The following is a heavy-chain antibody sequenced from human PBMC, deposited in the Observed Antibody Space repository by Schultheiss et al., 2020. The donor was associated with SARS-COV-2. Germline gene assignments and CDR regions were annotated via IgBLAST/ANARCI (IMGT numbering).Heavy chain of an antibody. CDR3: TRPRASVPGTRWFDS. D-gene: IGHD6-19*01. V-gene: IGHV3-23*01. J-gene: IGHJ5*01. CDR2: ISGSGGST. CDR1: GFTFSSYA. Sequence: GESLKISCAASGFTFSSYAMSWVRQAPGKGLEWVSAISGSGGSTYYADSVKGRFTISRDNYKNTLYLQMNSLRAEDTAVYYCTRPRASVPGTRWFDSWGQGTLVTVSS.